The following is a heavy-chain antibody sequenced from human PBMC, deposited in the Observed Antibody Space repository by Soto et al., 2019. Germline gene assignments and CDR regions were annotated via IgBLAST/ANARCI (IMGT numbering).Heavy chain of an antibody. CDR2: IYPGDSDT. Sequence: GESLKISCKGSGYSFTSYWIGWVRQMPGKGLEWMGIIYPGDSDTRYSPSFQGQVTIPADKSISTAYLQWSSLKASDTAMYYCARSYSSSPSRTDDAFDIWGQGTMVTVSS. D-gene: IGHD6-6*01. V-gene: IGHV5-51*01. CDR1: GYSFTSYW. CDR3: ARSYSSSPSRTDDAFDI. J-gene: IGHJ3*02.